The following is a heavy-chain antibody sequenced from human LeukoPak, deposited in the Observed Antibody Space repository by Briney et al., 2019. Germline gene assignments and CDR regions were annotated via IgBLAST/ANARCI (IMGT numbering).Heavy chain of an antibody. CDR3: ARGLLVFAPGSFDAFDI. CDR2: MNPNSGNT. J-gene: IGHJ3*02. D-gene: IGHD3-10*01. Sequence: ASVKVSCKASGYTFTSYDINWVRQATGQGLEWMGWMNPNSGNTGYAQKFQGRVTITRNTSISTAYMELSSLRSEDTAVYYCARGLLVFAPGSFDAFDIWGQGTMVTVSS. CDR1: GYTFTSYD. V-gene: IGHV1-8*03.